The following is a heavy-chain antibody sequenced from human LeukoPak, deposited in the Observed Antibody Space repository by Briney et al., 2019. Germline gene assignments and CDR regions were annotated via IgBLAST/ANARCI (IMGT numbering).Heavy chain of an antibody. D-gene: IGHD6-13*01. Sequence: ASVKVSCKASGYTFTGYYMHWVRQAPGQGLEWMGWINSNSGGTKYAQQFQGRVTMTRDTSFSTVYMELSRLRSDDTAVYYCARSAGAAAVFDYWGQGTLVTVSS. CDR3: ARSAGAAAVFDY. V-gene: IGHV1-2*02. CDR2: INSNSGGT. J-gene: IGHJ4*02. CDR1: GYTFTGYY.